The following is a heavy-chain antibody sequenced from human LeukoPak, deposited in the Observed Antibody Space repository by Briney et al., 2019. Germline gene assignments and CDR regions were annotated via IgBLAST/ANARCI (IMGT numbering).Heavy chain of an antibody. V-gene: IGHV1-18*01. D-gene: IGHD4-17*01. CDR2: ISAYNGNT. CDR1: GYTFTSYG. CDR3: ARDLGYGDYWYFDL. J-gene: IGHJ2*01. Sequence: SVKVSCKASGYTFTSYGISWVRQAPGQGLEWMGWISAYNGNTSYAQKLQGRVTMTTDTSTSTAYMELRSLRSDDTAVYYCARDLGYGDYWYFDLWGRGTLVTVSS.